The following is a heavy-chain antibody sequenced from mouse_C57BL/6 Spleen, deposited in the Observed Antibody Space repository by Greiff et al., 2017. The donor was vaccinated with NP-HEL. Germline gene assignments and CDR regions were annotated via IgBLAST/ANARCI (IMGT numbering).Heavy chain of an antibody. V-gene: IGHV1-82*01. J-gene: IGHJ2*01. CDR2: IYPGDGDT. Sequence: VKLMESGPELVKPGASVKISCKASGYAFSSSWMNWVKQRPGKGLEWIGRIYPGDGDTNYNGKFKGKATLTADKSSSTAYMQLSSLTSEDSAVYFCARTRYFDYWGQGTTLTVSS. D-gene: IGHD3-1*01. CDR3: ARTRYFDY. CDR1: GYAFSSSW.